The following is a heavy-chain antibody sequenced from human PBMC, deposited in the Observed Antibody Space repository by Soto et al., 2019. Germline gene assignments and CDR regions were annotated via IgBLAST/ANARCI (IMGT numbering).Heavy chain of an antibody. CDR3: AGGGSSGGWYFDV. CDR2: VSPIFGTT. V-gene: IGHV1-69*01. CDR1: GGTFSSPT. Sequence: QVQLVQSGAEVKKPGSSVKVSCKASGGTFSSPTISWVRQAPGQGLEWMGGVSPIFGTTYYAQKFQGRLTITADASSGTAYMELSSMKSEATAVYYCAGGGSSGGWYFDVWGRGTLLTVSS. D-gene: IGHD1-26*01. J-gene: IGHJ2*01.